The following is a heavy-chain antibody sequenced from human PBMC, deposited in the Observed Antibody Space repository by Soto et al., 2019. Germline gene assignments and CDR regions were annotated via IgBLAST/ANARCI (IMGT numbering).Heavy chain of an antibody. CDR2: ISWDGGST. D-gene: IGHD2-21*01. Sequence: GGSLRLSCAASGFTFDDYTMHWVRQAPGKGLEWVSLISWDGGSTYYADSVKGRFTISRVNSKNSLYLQMNSLRTEDTALYYCAKDIHGSGGYSGVNYYYGMDVWGQGTTVTVSS. V-gene: IGHV3-43*01. CDR3: AKDIHGSGGYSGVNYYYGMDV. J-gene: IGHJ6*02. CDR1: GFTFDDYT.